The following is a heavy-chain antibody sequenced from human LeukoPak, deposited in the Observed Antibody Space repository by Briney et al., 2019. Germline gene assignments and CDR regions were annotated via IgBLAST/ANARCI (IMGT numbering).Heavy chain of an antibody. J-gene: IGHJ4*02. CDR2: ISYDGSNK. D-gene: IGHD1-7*01. CDR3: ARDLDWNYADY. Sequence: GGSLRLSCAASGFTFSSYAMHWVRQAPGKGLEWVAVISYDGSNKYYADSVKGRFTISRDNSKNTLYLQMNSLRADDTAVYYCARDLDWNYADYWGQGTLVTVSS. V-gene: IGHV3-30-3*01. CDR1: GFTFSSYA.